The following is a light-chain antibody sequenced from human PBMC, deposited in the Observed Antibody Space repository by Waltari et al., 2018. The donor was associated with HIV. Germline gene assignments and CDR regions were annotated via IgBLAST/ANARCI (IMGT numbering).Light chain of an antibody. J-gene: IGLJ2*01. Sequence: QSVLTQPPSVSGAPGQRVTISCTGSNSNIGPAYDVHWFQQLPGTAPKLVNYGNNNRPSGFPDRFSGSKSGTSASLAISGLQAEDEADYYCQSYDSSLSGSVFGGGTKLTVL. CDR2: GNN. CDR3: QSYDSSLSGSV. CDR1: NSNIGPAYD. V-gene: IGLV1-40*01.